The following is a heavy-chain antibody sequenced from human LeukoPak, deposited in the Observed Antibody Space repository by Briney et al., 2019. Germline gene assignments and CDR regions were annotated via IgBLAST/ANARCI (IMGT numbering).Heavy chain of an antibody. D-gene: IGHD3-10*02. CDR2: INPNSGDT. Sequence: ASVTVSCKASGYTFTGYYMHWVRQAPGQGLEWMGWINPNSGDTNYAQKFQGRVIMTRDTSISPAYLELSRLRSDDTAVYYCARGRKPFSGTAIYSGNWFDPWGQGTLVTVSS. V-gene: IGHV1-2*02. CDR1: GYTFTGYY. J-gene: IGHJ5*02. CDR3: ARGRKPFSGTAIYSGNWFDP.